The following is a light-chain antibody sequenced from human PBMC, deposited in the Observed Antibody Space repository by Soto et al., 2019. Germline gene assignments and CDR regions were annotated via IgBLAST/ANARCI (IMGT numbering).Light chain of an antibody. CDR2: DVS. CDR1: SSDVGGYKS. V-gene: IGLV2-11*01. Sequence: QSALTQPRSVSGSPGQSVTFSCIGTSSDVGGYKSVCWYQQDPGKAPKRMIYDVSERPSGVPNRFSGSKSGNTASLTISALQAEDEADYYCCSYVGSYSYVFGTGTKVTVL. CDR3: CSYVGSYSYV. J-gene: IGLJ1*01.